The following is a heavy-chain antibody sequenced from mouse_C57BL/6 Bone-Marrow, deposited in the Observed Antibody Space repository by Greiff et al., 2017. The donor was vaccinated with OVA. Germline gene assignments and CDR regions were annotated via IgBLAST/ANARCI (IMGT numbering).Heavy chain of an antibody. Sequence: VKLQVSGPELVKPGASVKISCKASGYAFSSSWMNWVKQRPGKGLEWIGRIYPGDGDTNYNGKFKGKATLTADKSSSTAYMQLSSLTSEDSAVYFCARSLYASSYGAYWGQGTLVTVSA. J-gene: IGHJ3*01. V-gene: IGHV1-82*01. CDR2: IYPGDGDT. D-gene: IGHD1-1*01. CDR3: ARSLYASSYGAY. CDR1: GYAFSSSW.